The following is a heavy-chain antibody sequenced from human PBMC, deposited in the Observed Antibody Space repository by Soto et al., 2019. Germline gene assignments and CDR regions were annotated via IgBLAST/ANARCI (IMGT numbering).Heavy chain of an antibody. D-gene: IGHD6-13*01. V-gene: IGHV3-11*05. Sequence: QVQLVESGGGLVKPGGSLRLSCAASGFTFDDYYMTWVRQAPGKGLEWLSYISDSSYDTNYADSVRGRFTISRYNAKNSLYLQMNSVSAEDTAVYYWARPHWTDISSWPVDFWGQGTLVTVS. CDR1: GFTFDDYY. CDR2: ISDSSYDT. CDR3: ARPHWTDISSWPVDF. J-gene: IGHJ4*02.